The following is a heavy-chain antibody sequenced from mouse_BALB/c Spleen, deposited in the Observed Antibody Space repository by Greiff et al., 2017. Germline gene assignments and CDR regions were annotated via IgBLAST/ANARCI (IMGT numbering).Heavy chain of an antibody. Sequence: EVMLVESGGGLVQPGGSRKLSCAASGFTFSSFGMHWVRQAPEKGLEWVAYISSGSSTIYYADTVKGRFTISRDNPKNTLFLQMTSLRSEDTAMYYCARSAGNTWFAYWGQGTLVTVSA. V-gene: IGHV5-17*02. J-gene: IGHJ3*01. CDR1: GFTFSSFG. CDR2: ISSGSSTI. CDR3: ARSAGNTWFAY. D-gene: IGHD2-1*01.